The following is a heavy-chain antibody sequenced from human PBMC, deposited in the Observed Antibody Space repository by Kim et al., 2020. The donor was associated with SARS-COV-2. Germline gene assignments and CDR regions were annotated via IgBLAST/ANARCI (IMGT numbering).Heavy chain of an antibody. Sequence: EETNPYYPDSVRGRFTTSRDNSKNMVYLQMNSLGAEDTALYYCTTAFEYWGQGTLVTVSS. CDR3: TTAFEY. CDR2: EETNP. J-gene: IGHJ4*02. V-gene: IGHV3-74*01.